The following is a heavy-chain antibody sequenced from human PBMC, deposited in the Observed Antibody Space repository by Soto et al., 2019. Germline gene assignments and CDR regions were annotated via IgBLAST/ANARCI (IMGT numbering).Heavy chain of an antibody. CDR2: IIPILGIA. CDR3: ARDSMYRSGWFAPDAFDI. V-gene: IGHV1-69*04. Sequence: GPSVKVSCKASGGTFSSYTISWVRQAPGQGLEWMGRIIPILGIANYAQKFQGRVTITTDKSTSTAYMELSSLRSEDTAVYYCARDSMYRSGWFAPDAFDIWGQGTMVTVSS. D-gene: IGHD6-19*01. CDR1: GGTFSSYT. J-gene: IGHJ3*02.